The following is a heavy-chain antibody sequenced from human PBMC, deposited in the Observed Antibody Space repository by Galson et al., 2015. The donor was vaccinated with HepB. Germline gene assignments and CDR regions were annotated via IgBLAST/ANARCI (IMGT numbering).Heavy chain of an antibody. V-gene: IGHV1-46*01. CDR1: GYTFTSYY. Sequence: SVKVSCKASGYTFTSYYMHWVRQAPGQGLEWMGIINPSGGSTSYAQKFQGRVTMTRDTSTSTVYMELSSLRSEDTAVYYCAREESRGYYDSSGHHLYGMDVWGQGTTVTVSS. CDR2: INPSGGST. D-gene: IGHD3-22*01. J-gene: IGHJ6*02. CDR3: AREESRGYYDSSGHHLYGMDV.